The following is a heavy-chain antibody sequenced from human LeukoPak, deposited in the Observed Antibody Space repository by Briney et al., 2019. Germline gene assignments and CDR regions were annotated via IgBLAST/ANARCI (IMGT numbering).Heavy chain of an antibody. D-gene: IGHD3-16*01. V-gene: IGHV3-43*01. J-gene: IGHJ4*02. Sequence: PGGSLRLSCAASGFTFDDYTMHWVRQAPGKGLEWVSLISWDGGITYYADSVKGRFTISRDNSKKSLYLQMNSLRTEDSALYYCAKALGGGTPDGDYWGQGTLVTVSS. CDR1: GFTFDDYT. CDR3: AKALGGGTPDGDY. CDR2: ISWDGGIT.